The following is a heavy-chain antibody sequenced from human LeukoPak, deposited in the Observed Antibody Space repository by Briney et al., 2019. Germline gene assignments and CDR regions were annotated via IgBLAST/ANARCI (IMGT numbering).Heavy chain of an antibody. CDR3: ARDVGYCSGGSCYSYFDY. V-gene: IGHV3-7*01. D-gene: IGHD2-15*01. CDR2: IKQDGSEK. J-gene: IGHJ4*02. Sequence: GGSLRLSCAASGFTFSSYWMSWVRQAPGKGLEWVANIKQDGSEKYYVDSVKGRFTISRDNAKNSLYLQMNSLRAEDTAVYYCARDVGYCSGGSCYSYFDYWGQGTLVTVSS. CDR1: GFTFSSYW.